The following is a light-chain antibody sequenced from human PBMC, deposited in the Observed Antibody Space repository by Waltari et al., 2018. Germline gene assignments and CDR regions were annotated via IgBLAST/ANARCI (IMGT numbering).Light chain of an antibody. CDR3: CSYVRSTWV. CDR1: SSDVGKYNL. V-gene: IGLV2-23*02. CDR2: EVS. J-gene: IGLJ3*02. Sequence: QSALTQPASVSGSPGQSITISCTGTSSDVGKYNLVSWYQQHPGKAPKVMIYEVSKRPSGVSNRCSGSKSGNTASLTISGLQAEDEADYYCCSYVRSTWVFGGGTKLTVL.